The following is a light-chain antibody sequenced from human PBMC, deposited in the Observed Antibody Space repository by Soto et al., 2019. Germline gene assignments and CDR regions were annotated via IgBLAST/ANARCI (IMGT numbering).Light chain of an antibody. V-gene: IGKV3-20*01. J-gene: IGKJ1*01. CDR1: QSVSNNY. CDR2: GAS. Sequence: EIVLTQSPGTLSLSPGERATLSCRASQSVSNNYLAWYQQKPGQAPRLLIYGASNRDTGIPDRFSGSGSGTAVTLTISSLEPEDFAVYSCQEYGSSGTFGQGTKVDIK. CDR3: QEYGSSGT.